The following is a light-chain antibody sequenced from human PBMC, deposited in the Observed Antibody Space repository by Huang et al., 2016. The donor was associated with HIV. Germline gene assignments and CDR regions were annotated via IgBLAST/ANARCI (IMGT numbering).Light chain of an antibody. CDR1: QGVSSH. V-gene: IGKV3-11*01. J-gene: IGKJ1*01. CDR3: QQRNNWPLT. CDR2: DAS. Sequence: EVVLTQSPATLSVSPGERATLSCRASQGVSSHLAWYQHKFGPSPRLLIYDASNRATGIPDRFRGSGSGTDFTLTISSLEPEDFAVYYCQQRNNWPLTFGQGTKVEIK.